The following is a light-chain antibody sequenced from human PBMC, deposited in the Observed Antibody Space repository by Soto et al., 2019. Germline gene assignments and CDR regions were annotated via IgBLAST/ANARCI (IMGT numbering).Light chain of an antibody. CDR2: EVS. Sequence: QSALTQPPSASGSPGQSVTISCTGTSSDVGGYNYVSWYQQHPGKAPKLMSYEVSKRPSGVPDRFSGSKSGNTASLTVSGLQAEDEAEYYCSSYAGSNNFVVFGGGTKLTVL. J-gene: IGLJ2*01. V-gene: IGLV2-8*01. CDR1: SSDVGGYNY. CDR3: SSYAGSNNFVV.